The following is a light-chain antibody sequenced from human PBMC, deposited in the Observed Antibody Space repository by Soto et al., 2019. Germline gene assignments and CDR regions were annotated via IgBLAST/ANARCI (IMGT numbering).Light chain of an antibody. CDR3: QQTYSTPYT. Sequence: DIQMTQSPSSLSASVGDRVTITYRTSQRITDYLNWYQQKPGNAPKLLIYAASSLQSEFPSRFSGSGSGTDFTLTIIDLQPEDFATYYCQQTYSTPYTFGQGTKLEIK. J-gene: IGKJ2*01. V-gene: IGKV1-39*01. CDR1: QRITDY. CDR2: AAS.